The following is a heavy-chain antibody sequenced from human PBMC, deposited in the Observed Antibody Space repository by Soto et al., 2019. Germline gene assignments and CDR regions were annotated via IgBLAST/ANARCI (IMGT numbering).Heavy chain of an antibody. Sequence: PSETLSLTCAVYGGSFSGYYWSWIRQPPGKGLKWIGEINHSGSTNYNPSLKSRVTISVDTSKNQFSLKLSSVNAPDTAVYYCARVKGKARYYGTGANYGMEVWGKGTRGTASS. CDR1: GGSFSGYY. CDR2: INHSGST. V-gene: IGHV4-34*01. J-gene: IGHJ6*04. D-gene: IGHD3-10*01. CDR3: ARVKGKARYYGTGANYGMEV.